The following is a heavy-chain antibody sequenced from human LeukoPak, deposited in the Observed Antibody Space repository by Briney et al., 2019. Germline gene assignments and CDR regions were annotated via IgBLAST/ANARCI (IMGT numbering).Heavy chain of an antibody. Sequence: AGGSLRLSCAASGFTFSSYSMNWVRQAPGKGLEWVSSISSSSSYIYYADSVKGRFTISRDNAKNSLYLQMNSLRAEDTAVYYCARIAGLYSSGWYHAGLDYWGQGTLVTVSS. D-gene: IGHD6-19*01. J-gene: IGHJ4*02. V-gene: IGHV3-21*04. CDR1: GFTFSSYS. CDR3: ARIAGLYSSGWYHAGLDY. CDR2: ISSSSSYI.